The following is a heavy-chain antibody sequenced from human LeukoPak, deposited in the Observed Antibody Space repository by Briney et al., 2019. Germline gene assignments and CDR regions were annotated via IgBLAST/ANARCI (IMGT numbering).Heavy chain of an antibody. D-gene: IGHD4-17*01. J-gene: IGHJ4*02. CDR2: ISYDGSNK. CDR1: GFTFSSYG. CDR3: AKFNTVSGGFDY. Sequence: GRSLRLSCAASGFTFSSYGMHWVRQAPGKGLEWVAVISYDGSNKYYADSVKGRFTISRDNSKNTLYLQMNSLRAEDTAVYYCAKFNTVSGGFDYWGQGTLVTVSS. V-gene: IGHV3-30*18.